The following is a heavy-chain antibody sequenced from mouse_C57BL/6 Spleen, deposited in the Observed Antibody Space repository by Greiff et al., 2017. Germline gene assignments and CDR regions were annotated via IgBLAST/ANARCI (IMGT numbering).Heavy chain of an antibody. CDR2: INYDGSST. J-gene: IGHJ4*01. Sequence: EVKLLESEGGLVQPGSSMKLSCTASGFTFSDYYLAWVRQVPATGLEWVANINYDGSSTYYLDSLKSRFIISRDNAKNLLYLQMSSLKSEDTATYYCARGARAIDYWGQGTSVTVSS. V-gene: IGHV5-16*01. CDR1: GFTFSDYY. D-gene: IGHD3-1*01. CDR3: ARGARAIDY.